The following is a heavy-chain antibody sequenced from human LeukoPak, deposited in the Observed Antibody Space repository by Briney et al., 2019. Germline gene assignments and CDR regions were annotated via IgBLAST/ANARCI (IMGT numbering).Heavy chain of an antibody. V-gene: IGHV3-48*01. CDR3: AKVGATDYFDY. CDR2: ISDRSTTI. D-gene: IGHD1-26*01. CDR1: GFSFSFYG. J-gene: IGHJ4*02. Sequence: PGRSLRLSCAASGFSFSFYGMSWVSQAPGKGLEWVSYISDRSTTIYYADSVKGRFTISREDSKNTLYLQMSGLRAEDTAVYFCAKVGATDYFDYWGQGTLVTVSS.